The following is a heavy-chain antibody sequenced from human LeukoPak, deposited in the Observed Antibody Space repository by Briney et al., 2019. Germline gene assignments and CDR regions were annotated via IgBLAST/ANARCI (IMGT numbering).Heavy chain of an antibody. D-gene: IGHD1-26*01. V-gene: IGHV4-39*01. Sequence: SASRPLTCTGSGGSISSSGYYWGWIRQPPGKGLWWIARSYYRGSTYYNPSLKSRVTISVDTSKNQLSLKLSSLTAADTAVYYCARHEYSGSYYGLSWFDPWGQGTLVTVSS. CDR2: SYYRGST. CDR3: ARHEYSGSYYGLSWFDP. J-gene: IGHJ5*02. CDR1: GGSISSSGYY.